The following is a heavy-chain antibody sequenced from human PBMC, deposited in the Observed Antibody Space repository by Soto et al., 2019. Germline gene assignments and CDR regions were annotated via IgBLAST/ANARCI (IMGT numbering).Heavy chain of an antibody. V-gene: IGHV4-34*01. J-gene: IGHJ5*02. Sequence: SETLSLTCAVYGGSFSGYYWSWIRQPPGKGLEWIGEINHSGSTNYNPSLKSRVTISVDTSKNQFSLKLSSVTAADTAVYYCARAQKDIVVVPAAIVHLNCSGGSCYSNWFGPWGQGTLVTVSS. D-gene: IGHD2-2*01. CDR2: INHSGST. CDR1: GGSFSGYY. CDR3: ARAQKDIVVVPAAIVHLNCSGGSCYSNWFGP.